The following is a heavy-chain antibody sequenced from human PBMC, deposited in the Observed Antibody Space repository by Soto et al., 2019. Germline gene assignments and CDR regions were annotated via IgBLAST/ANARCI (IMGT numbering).Heavy chain of an antibody. CDR3: PRPARECSSPGCAN. D-gene: IGHD2-2*01. CDR2: INRDGRET. V-gene: IGHV3-7*01. CDR1: GLTFSNYW. Sequence: EVQLVESGGGLVQPGGSLRLSCVDSGLTFSNYWMSWVRQAPGKGLEWVANINRDGRETYYVDSVKGRFTISRDNIKHSLYLQMTSLRAEYTAVYYCPRPARECSSPGCANWGQGTLVTVSS. J-gene: IGHJ4*02.